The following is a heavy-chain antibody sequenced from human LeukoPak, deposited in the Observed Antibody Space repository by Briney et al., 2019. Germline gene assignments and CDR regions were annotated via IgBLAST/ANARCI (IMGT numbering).Heavy chain of an antibody. CDR3: AKDRFWGFLEWPDAFDI. CDR1: GFTFSSYG. D-gene: IGHD3-3*01. CDR2: IRYDGSNK. V-gene: IGHV3-30*02. J-gene: IGHJ3*02. Sequence: PGGCLRLSCAASGFTFSSYGMHWVRQAPGKGLEWVAFIRYDGSNKYYADTVKGRFTISRDNSKNTLYLLMNSLRAEDTAVYYCAKDRFWGFLEWPDAFDIWGQGTMVTVSS.